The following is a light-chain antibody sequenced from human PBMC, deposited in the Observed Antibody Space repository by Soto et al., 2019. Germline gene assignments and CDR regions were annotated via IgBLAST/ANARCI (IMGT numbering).Light chain of an antibody. CDR1: SSDVGSYNL. Sequence: QSALTQPASVSGSPGQSITISCTGTSSDVGSYNLVSWYQQHPGEAPKLMIYVGTKRPSGVSNRFSGSKSGNTASLTISGLQAEDEADYYCCSYAGITTYYVFGTGTKLTVL. CDR2: VGT. V-gene: IGLV2-23*01. CDR3: CSYAGITTYYV. J-gene: IGLJ1*01.